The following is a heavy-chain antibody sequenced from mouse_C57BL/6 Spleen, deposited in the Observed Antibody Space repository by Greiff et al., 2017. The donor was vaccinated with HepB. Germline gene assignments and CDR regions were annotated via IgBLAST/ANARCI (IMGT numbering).Heavy chain of an antibody. J-gene: IGHJ2*01. CDR2: ISGGGGNT. CDR3: ARHGVVTTNFDY. CDR1: GFTFSSYT. V-gene: IGHV5-9*01. Sequence: DVMLVESGGGLVKPGGSLKLSCAASGFTFSSYTMSWVRQTPEKRLEWVATISGGGGNTYYPDSVKGRFTISRDNAKNTLYLQMSSLRSEDTALYYCARHGVVTTNFDYWGQGTTLTVSS. D-gene: IGHD2-2*01.